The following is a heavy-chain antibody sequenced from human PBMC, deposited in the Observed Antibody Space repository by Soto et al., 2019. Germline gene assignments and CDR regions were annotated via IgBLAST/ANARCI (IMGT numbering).Heavy chain of an antibody. Sequence: QLQLQESGPGLVKPSETLSLTCTVSGGSIGTNDHYWGWIRRPPGKGLEWIARISYSGNTYYAPSLKSRVTISADTSKNQFSLKLSSVTAADTAIYYCARHLTYCPFDFWGQGIPVTVSS. D-gene: IGHD2-8*02. J-gene: IGHJ4*02. CDR1: GGSIGTNDHY. CDR2: ISYSGNT. V-gene: IGHV4-39*01. CDR3: ARHLTYCPFDF.